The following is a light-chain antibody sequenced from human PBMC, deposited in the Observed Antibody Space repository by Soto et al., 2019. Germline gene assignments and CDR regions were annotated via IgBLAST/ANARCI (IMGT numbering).Light chain of an antibody. V-gene: IGLV4-69*01. CDR3: QTWDTGIRV. CDR2: LHSDGSH. Sequence: QPVLTQSPSASASLGASVTLTCTLSSGHNNYAIAWHQQQPEKGPRYLMKLHSDGSHTKGDGIPDRFSGSSSGAERYLTISSLRSEDEADYYCQTWDTGIRVFGGGTKVTVL. J-gene: IGLJ2*01. CDR1: SGHNNYA.